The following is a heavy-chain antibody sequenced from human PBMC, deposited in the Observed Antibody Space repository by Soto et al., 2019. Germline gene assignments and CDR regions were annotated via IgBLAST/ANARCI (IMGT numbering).Heavy chain of an antibody. CDR1: GVSISSNYY. CDR2: ISHIGSV. J-gene: IGHJ4*02. Sequence: QVLLQESGPGLVQPSGTLSLSCAVSGVSISSNYYWGWVRQPPGKGLEWLGDISHIGSVNYSPSPRXXVTISMDRSEIQFSLKLNSVTAADTAVYYCVRSFGWYAIDYWGQGTLGIVSS. V-gene: IGHV4-4*02. D-gene: IGHD6-19*01. CDR3: VRSFGWYAIDY.